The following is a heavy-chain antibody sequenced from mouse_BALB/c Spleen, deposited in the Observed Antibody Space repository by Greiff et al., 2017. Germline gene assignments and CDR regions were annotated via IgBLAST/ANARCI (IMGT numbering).Heavy chain of an antibody. V-gene: IGHV2-9*02. CDR3: ATYGSSWFAY. D-gene: IGHD1-1*01. J-gene: IGHJ3*01. Sequence: VQGVESGPGLVAPSQSLSITCTVSGFSLTSYGVHWVRQPPGKGLEWLGVIWAGGSTNYNSALMSRLSISKDNSKSQVFLKMNSLQTDDTAMYYCATYGSSWFAYWGQGTLVTVSA. CDR1: GFSLTSYG. CDR2: IWAGGST.